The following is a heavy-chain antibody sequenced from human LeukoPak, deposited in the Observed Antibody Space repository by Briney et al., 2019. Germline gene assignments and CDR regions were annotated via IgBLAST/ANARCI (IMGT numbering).Heavy chain of an antibody. CDR2: INPNSGGT. Sequence: GASVKVSCKASGYTFTGYYMHWVRQAPGQGLEWMGWINPNSGGTNYAQKFQGRVTMTRNTSISTAYMELSSLRSEDTAVYYCAPIGDGYNHPWGQGTLVTVSS. CDR1: GYTFTGYY. CDR3: APIGDGYNHP. D-gene: IGHD5-24*01. J-gene: IGHJ5*02. V-gene: IGHV1-2*02.